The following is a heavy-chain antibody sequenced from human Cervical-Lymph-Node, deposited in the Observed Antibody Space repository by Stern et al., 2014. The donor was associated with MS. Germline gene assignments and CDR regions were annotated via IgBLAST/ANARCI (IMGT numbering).Heavy chain of an antibody. V-gene: IGHV1-69*09. CDR1: GDTFNNYI. CDR2: VVPIDGVE. J-gene: IGHJ4*02. CDR3: AREDLADTAPSDF. D-gene: IGHD5-18*01. Sequence: VQLVESGAEVKKPGSSVKVSCTASGDTFNNYIFSWVRQAPGQGLEWMGRVVPIDGVENYAQKFQDRVTISADKSTSTVYMELRSLRSEDTAIYYCAREDLADTAPSDFWGQGTLVTVSS.